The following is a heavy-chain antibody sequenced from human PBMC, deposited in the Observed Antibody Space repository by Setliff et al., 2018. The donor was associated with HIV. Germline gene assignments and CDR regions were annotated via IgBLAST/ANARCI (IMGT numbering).Heavy chain of an antibody. D-gene: IGHD6-19*01. Sequence: GASVKVSCKASGYTFTQYPMHWVRQAPGQRLEWMGWINAGNGNTKYSQKFQGRVTITRDTSTNTTYMELNSLRSEDTAVYYCASLSWLANAIDIWGQGTMVTVSS. CDR3: ASLSWLANAIDI. CDR2: INAGNGNT. J-gene: IGHJ3*02. V-gene: IGHV1-3*01. CDR1: GYTFTQYP.